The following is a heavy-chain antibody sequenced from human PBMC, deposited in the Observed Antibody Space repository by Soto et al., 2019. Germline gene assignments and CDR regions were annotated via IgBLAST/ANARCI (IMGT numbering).Heavy chain of an antibody. V-gene: IGHV3-7*03. Sequence: EVQLVESGGGLVQPGGSLRLSCEASGFTLSTFWMSWVRQAPGKGLEWVASIKEDGSEKIYVDSVKGRCSISRDSAKNSLHLQMNNLRAEDAAIYYCASYRTLGCWGQGTPVTVSS. CDR1: GFTLSTFW. CDR3: ASYRTLGC. D-gene: IGHD1-26*01. J-gene: IGHJ4*02. CDR2: IKEDGSEK.